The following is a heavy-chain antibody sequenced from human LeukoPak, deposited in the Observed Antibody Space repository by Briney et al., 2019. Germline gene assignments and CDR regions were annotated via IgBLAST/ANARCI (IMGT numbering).Heavy chain of an antibody. D-gene: IGHD2-2*01. CDR1: GATFSSYA. J-gene: IGHJ5*02. CDR2: IIPIFGTA. CDR3: ARAQLPFNWFDP. Sequence: ASVKVSCKASGATFSSYAISWVRQAPGQGLEWMGGIIPIFGTANYAQKFQGRVTITADESTSTAYMELSSLRSEDTAVYFCARAQLPFNWFDPWGQGTLVTVSS. V-gene: IGHV1-69*13.